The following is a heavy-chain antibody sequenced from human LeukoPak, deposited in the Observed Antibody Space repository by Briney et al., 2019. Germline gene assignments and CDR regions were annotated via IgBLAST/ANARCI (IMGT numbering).Heavy chain of an antibody. J-gene: IGHJ4*02. Sequence: GRSLRLSCAASGFSFSSYWMHWVRQAPGRGLVWVSRINSDGSSTIYADSVRGRFTISRDNSKNTLYLQMNSLRVDDTAVYYCARDVQGGYCSSASCYSDYWGQGTLVTVSS. CDR1: GFSFSSYW. CDR2: INSDGSST. V-gene: IGHV3-74*01. D-gene: IGHD2-2*01. CDR3: ARDVQGGYCSSASCYSDY.